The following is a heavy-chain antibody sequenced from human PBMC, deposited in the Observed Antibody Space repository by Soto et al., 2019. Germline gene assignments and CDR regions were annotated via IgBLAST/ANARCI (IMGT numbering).Heavy chain of an antibody. V-gene: IGHV3-33*03. CDR2: IWYDGSNK. J-gene: IGHJ4*02. CDR1: GFTFRNYG. Sequence: GVSLGLSSAASGFTFRNYGMHWVRQAPGKWLEWVAVIWYDGSNKYYADSVKGRFTISRDNAKNSLYLQMSSLRAEDTALYYCAKGTNYDFWSGPSYWGQGALVTVSS. D-gene: IGHD3-3*01. CDR3: AKGTNYDFWSGPSY.